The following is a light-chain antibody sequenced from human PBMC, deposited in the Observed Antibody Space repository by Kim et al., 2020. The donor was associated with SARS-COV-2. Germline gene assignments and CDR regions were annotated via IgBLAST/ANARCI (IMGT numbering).Light chain of an antibody. CDR2: GNS. CDR3: QSYDSSLSNWV. CDR1: SSNIGAGYD. J-gene: IGLJ3*02. V-gene: IGLV1-40*01. Sequence: QRVTIACTGSSSNIGAGYDVHWYQQVPGTAPKLLIYGNSNRPSGVPDRFSGSKSGTSASLAITGLQAEDEADYYCQSYDSSLSNWVFGGGTKLTVL.